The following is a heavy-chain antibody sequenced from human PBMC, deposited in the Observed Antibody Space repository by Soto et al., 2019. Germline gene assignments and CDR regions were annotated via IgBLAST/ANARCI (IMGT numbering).Heavy chain of an antibody. D-gene: IGHD3-16*01. J-gene: IGHJ4*02. CDR3: ARDPYFDYMYGTPDY. CDR2: ISNDGSQT. CDR1: GFIFSSFA. V-gene: IGHV3-30-3*01. Sequence: VQLAESGGDVVQPGRSLRLSCAASGFIFSSFALHWVRQTPDKGLEWVAFISNDGSQTYYADSVKGRFTISRDNSNNSLTLQMDRLRPEDTARYFCARDPYFDYMYGTPDYWGQGTPVAVSS.